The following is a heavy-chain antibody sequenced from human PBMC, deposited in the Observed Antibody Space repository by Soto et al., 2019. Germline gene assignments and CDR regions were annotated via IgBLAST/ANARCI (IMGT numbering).Heavy chain of an antibody. D-gene: IGHD3-3*01. CDR1: GGSVSSGSYY. J-gene: IGHJ6*02. V-gene: IGHV4-61*01. CDR3: ARDRRFLEWLSTPNYYYYGMDV. Sequence: PSETLSLTCTVSGGSVSSGSYYRSWIRQPPGKGLEWIGYIYYSGSTNYNPSLKSRVTISVDTSKNQFSLKLSSVTAADTAVYYCARDRRFLEWLSTPNYYYYGMDVWGQGTTVTVSS. CDR2: IYYSGST.